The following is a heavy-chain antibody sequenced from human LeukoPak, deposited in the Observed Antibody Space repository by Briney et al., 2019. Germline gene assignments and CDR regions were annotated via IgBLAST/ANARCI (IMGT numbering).Heavy chain of an antibody. CDR3: ATVLLYCDFWSGNRRGNWFDP. Sequence: ASVKVSCKVSGYTLTELSMHWVRQAPGKGLEWMGGFDPEDGETIYAQKFQGRVTMTEDTSTDTAYMELSSLRSEDTAVYYCATVLLYCDFWSGNRRGNWFDPWGQGTLVTVSS. CDR1: GYTLTELS. J-gene: IGHJ5*02. V-gene: IGHV1-24*01. CDR2: FDPEDGET. D-gene: IGHD3-3*01.